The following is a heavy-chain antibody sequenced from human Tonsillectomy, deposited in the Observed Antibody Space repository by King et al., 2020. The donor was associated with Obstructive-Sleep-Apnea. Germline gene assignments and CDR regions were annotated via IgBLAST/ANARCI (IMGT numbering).Heavy chain of an antibody. CDR1: GGSVSNYY. CDR2: INHSGST. V-gene: IGHV4-34*01. D-gene: IGHD6-13*01. Sequence: VQLQQWGAGLLRPSETLSLTCAVFGGSVSNYYWSWIRQPPGKGLEWSGEINHSGSTHYNPSLTSRVTISVDTSKNQFSLKLTSVTAADTAVYYCARGSGAAAVNWFDPWGQGTLVTVSS. CDR3: ARGSGAAAVNWFDP. J-gene: IGHJ5*02.